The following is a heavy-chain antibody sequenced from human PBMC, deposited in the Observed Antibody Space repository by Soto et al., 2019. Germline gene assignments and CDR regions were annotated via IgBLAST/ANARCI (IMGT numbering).Heavy chain of an antibody. V-gene: IGHV3-23*01. CDR2: ISGGGGST. Sequence: GGSLRLSCAASGFTFSSYAMSWVRQAPGKGLEWVSAISGGGGSTYYADSVKGRFTISRDNAKNTLYLEMHVLRADDTAVYYCTRGPRPSPVGTGAFWGQGTPVTVSS. CDR1: GFTFSSYA. J-gene: IGHJ4*02. D-gene: IGHD3-10*01. CDR3: TRGPRPSPVGTGAF.